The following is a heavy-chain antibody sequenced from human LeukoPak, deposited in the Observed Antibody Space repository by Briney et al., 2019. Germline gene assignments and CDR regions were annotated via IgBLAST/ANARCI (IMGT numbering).Heavy chain of an antibody. J-gene: IGHJ4*02. V-gene: IGHV4-39*01. CDR1: GGSISSNGPY. CDR2: IYYSGTT. Sequence: PSETLSLTCTVSGGSISSNGPYWGWIRQPPGKGLEWIGNIYYSGTTYYNPSLKSRVTISVDTSKNQFSLKLSSVTAADTAVYFCARSGYSFLVDSWGQGALVTVSS. D-gene: IGHD5-18*01. CDR3: ARSGYSFLVDS.